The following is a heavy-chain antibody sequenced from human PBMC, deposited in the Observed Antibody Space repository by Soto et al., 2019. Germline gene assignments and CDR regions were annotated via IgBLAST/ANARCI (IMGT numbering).Heavy chain of an antibody. CDR1: GGTFSSYA. CDR3: ARDGNLSITGTWPLDY. Sequence: SVKVSCKASGGTFSSYAISWVRQAPGQGLEWMGGIIPIFGTANYAQKFQGRVTITADESTSTAYMELSSLRSEDTAVYYCARDGNLSITGTWPLDYWGQGTLVTVSS. D-gene: IGHD1-7*01. V-gene: IGHV1-69*13. J-gene: IGHJ4*02. CDR2: IIPIFGTA.